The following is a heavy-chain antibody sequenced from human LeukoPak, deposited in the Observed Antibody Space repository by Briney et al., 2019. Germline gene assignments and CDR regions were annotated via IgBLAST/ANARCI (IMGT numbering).Heavy chain of an antibody. Sequence: ETLSLTCAVYVGSFSGYYWSWVRQAPGKGLGWVANIKQDGSEKYYVDSVKGRFTISRDNAKNSLYLQMNSLRAEDTAVYYCARESDSDGFGAFDIWGQGTMGTVSS. CDR3: ARESDSDGFGAFDI. V-gene: IGHV3-7*04. CDR2: IKQDGSEK. CDR1: VGSFSGYY. D-gene: IGHD3-22*01. J-gene: IGHJ3*02.